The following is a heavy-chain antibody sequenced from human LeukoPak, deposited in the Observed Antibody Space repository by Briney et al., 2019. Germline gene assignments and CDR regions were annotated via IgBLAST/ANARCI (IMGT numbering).Heavy chain of an antibody. J-gene: IGHJ4*02. D-gene: IGHD1-26*01. Sequence: GGSLRLSCAASGFTFSSYGMHWVRQAPGKGLEWVAVISYDGSNKYYADSVKGRFTISRDNSKNTLYLQMNSLRAEDTAVYYCAKFRAEGELLPFDYWGQGTLVTVSS. V-gene: IGHV3-30*18. CDR2: ISYDGSNK. CDR1: GFTFSSYG. CDR3: AKFRAEGELLPFDY.